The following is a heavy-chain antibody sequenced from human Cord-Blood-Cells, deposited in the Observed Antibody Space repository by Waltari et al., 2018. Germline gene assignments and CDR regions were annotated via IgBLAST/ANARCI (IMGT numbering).Heavy chain of an antibody. CDR2: ISYDGSNK. Sequence: QVQLVESGGGVVQPGRSLRLSCAASGFTFSSYGMHWVRQAPGKGLEWVAVISYDGSNKYYADSVKGRFTISRDNSKNTLYLQMNSLRAEDTAVYYCAKDEKYSSSSFYYYYYMDVWGKGTTVTVSS. D-gene: IGHD6-6*01. CDR3: AKDEKYSSSSFYYYYYMDV. J-gene: IGHJ6*03. V-gene: IGHV3-30*18. CDR1: GFTFSSYG.